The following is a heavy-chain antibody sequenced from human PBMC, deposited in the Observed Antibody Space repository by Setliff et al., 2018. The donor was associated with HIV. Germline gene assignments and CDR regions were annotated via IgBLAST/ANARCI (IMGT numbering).Heavy chain of an antibody. CDR2: ITNTGAT. V-gene: IGHV4-61*02. Sequence: KLSETLSLTCTVSGDSISSGNYYWTWIRQPAGKALEWIGRITNTGATEYNPSLKSRVTISVDTSQNQFSLKLSSVTAADTAIYYCARRIYGNNPYFDYWSQGTLVT. CDR1: GDSISSGNYY. J-gene: IGHJ4*02. CDR3: ARRIYGNNPYFDY. D-gene: IGHD4-17*01.